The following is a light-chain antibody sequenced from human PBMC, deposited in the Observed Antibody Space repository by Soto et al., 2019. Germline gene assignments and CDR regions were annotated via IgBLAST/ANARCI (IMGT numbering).Light chain of an antibody. CDR3: QQSVSSPWT. V-gene: IGKV3-20*01. Sequence: EIVLTQSPGTLSLSPGEKATVSCRASQSVSVSYLAWYQQKPGQAPRLLVYGPSSRAAGIPDRFSGSGSGTDFTLTISRLEPEDFAVYYCQQSVSSPWTFGQGTTVEIK. CDR2: GPS. J-gene: IGKJ1*01. CDR1: QSVSVSY.